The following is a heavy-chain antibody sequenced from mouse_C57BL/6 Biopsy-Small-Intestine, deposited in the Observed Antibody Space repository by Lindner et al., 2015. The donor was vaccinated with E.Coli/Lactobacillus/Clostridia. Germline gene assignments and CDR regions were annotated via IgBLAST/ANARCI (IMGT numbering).Heavy chain of an antibody. CDR2: IYPGGGYT. J-gene: IGHJ3*01. D-gene: IGHD3-2*02. V-gene: IGHV1-63*01. Sequence: VQLQESGAELVRPGTSVKMSCKASGYTFTNYWIGWAKQRPGHGLEWIGDIYPGGGYTNYNEKFKGKATLTADKSSSTAYMQFSSLTSEDSAIYYCARADSSGYLFAYWGQGALVTVSA. CDR3: ARADSSGYLFAY. CDR1: GYTFTNYW.